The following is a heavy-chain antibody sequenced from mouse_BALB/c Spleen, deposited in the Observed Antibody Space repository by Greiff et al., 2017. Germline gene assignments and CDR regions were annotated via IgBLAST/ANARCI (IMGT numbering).Heavy chain of an antibody. CDR1: GFTFSNYW. D-gene: IGHD2-3*01. CDR3: TRRLLDWYFDV. Sequence: EVKVEESGGGLVQPGGSMKLSCVASGFTFSNYWMNWVRQSPEKGLEWVAEIRLKSNNYATHYAESVKGRFTISRDDSKSSVYLQMNNLRAEDTGIYYCTRRLLDWYFDVWGAGTTVTVSS. V-gene: IGHV6-6*02. CDR2: IRLKSNNYAT. J-gene: IGHJ1*01.